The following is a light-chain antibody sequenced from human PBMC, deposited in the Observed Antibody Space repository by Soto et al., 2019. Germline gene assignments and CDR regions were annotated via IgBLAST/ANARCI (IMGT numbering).Light chain of an antibody. Sequence: EIVLTQSPATLSLSPGERATLSCRASQSVSSYLAWYQQKPGQAPRLLIYNASNRATDIPARFSGSGSGTDFTLTSSSLEPEDSAAYYCQQRRNWPPYTFGQGTKLEIK. CDR1: QSVSSY. V-gene: IGKV3-11*01. CDR3: QQRRNWPPYT. CDR2: NAS. J-gene: IGKJ2*01.